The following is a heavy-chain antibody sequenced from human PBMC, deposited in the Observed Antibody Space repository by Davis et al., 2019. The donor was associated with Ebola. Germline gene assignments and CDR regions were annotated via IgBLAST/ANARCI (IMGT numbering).Heavy chain of an antibody. CDR2: ISYDGTNK. D-gene: IGHD5-24*01. Sequence: GGSLRLSCAASGFTFSSYAMHWVRQAPGKGLEWVAVISYDGTNKYYADSVKGRFTISRDNSKNTLYLQMNSLRAEDTAVYYCAKTNNRWLQLDYYYGMDVWGKGTTVTVSS. CDR1: GFTFSSYA. CDR3: AKTNNRWLQLDYYYGMDV. J-gene: IGHJ6*04. V-gene: IGHV3-30*04.